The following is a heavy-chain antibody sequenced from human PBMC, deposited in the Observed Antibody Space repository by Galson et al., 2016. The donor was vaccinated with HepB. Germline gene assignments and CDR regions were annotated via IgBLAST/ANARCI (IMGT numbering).Heavy chain of an antibody. Sequence: SLRLSCAASGFTLSTYEMTWVRQAPGKGLVWVSRIKSDESWKNYADSVKGRFTISRDNAKNTLYLQMNSLRAEDTAVYYCARDGDAYNFDYWGQGTLVTVSS. J-gene: IGHJ4*02. CDR1: GFTLSTYE. CDR3: ARDGDAYNFDY. CDR2: IKSDESWK. D-gene: IGHD5-24*01. V-gene: IGHV3-74*01.